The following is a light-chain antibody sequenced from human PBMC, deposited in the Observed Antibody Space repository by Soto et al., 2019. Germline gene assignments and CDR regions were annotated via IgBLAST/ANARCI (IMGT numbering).Light chain of an antibody. J-gene: IGKJ2*01. CDR1: QSVSTSY. V-gene: IGKV3-20*01. CDR2: GTS. Sequence: ESGLTQAPGTLSLSPGERATLSCRASQSVSTSYLAWYQQKPGQAPRLLIYGTSTRATGIPDRFSGSGSGTDFILTISRLEPDDFAVYYCQQYGTSLLSPFGQGPKL. CDR3: QQYGTSLLSP.